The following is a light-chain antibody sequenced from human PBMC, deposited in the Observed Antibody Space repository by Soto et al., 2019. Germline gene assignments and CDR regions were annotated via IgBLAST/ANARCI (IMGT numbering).Light chain of an antibody. J-gene: IGLJ1*01. Sequence: QSVLTQPASVSGSPGQSITVSCTGTTSDVGAYGYVSWYQQHPGQAPKLILFDVNNRPSGVSNRFSGSKSGNTASLTISGLQDEDEAEYYCSSYTPSRTDVFGTGTKLTVL. CDR1: TSDVGAYGY. CDR2: DVN. CDR3: SSYTPSRTDV. V-gene: IGLV2-14*03.